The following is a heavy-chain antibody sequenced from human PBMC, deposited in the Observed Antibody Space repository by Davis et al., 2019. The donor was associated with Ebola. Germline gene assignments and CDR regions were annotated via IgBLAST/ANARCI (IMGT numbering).Heavy chain of an antibody. CDR2: ISAYNGNT. Sequence: ASVTVSCKASGYTFTSYYMHWVRQAPGQGLEWTGWISAYNGNTNSAQKLQGRVTMTTDTSTSTAYMELRSLRSDDTAVYYCARDMGITMIVVGTGRSPSGWFQHWGQGTLVTVSS. D-gene: IGHD3-22*01. J-gene: IGHJ1*01. V-gene: IGHV1-18*04. CDR3: ARDMGITMIVVGTGRSPSGWFQH. CDR1: GYTFTSYY.